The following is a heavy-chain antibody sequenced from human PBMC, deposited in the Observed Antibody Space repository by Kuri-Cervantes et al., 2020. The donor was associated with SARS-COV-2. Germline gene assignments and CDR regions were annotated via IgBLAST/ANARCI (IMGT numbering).Heavy chain of an antibody. J-gene: IGHJ4*02. CDR3: ARDQVSFDYGSGSIDY. D-gene: IGHD3-10*01. CDR1: GYTFTSYG. V-gene: IGHV1-18*01. CDR2: ISAYNGNT. Sequence: ASVKVSCKASGYTFTSYGISWVRQAPGQGLEWMGWISAYNGNTNYAQKLQGRVTMTTDTSTSTAYMELRSLRSDDTAVYYCARDQVSFDYGSGSIDYWGQGTLVTVSS.